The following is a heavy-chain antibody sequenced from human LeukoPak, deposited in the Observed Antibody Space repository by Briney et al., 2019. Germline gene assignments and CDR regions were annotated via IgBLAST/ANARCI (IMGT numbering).Heavy chain of an antibody. CDR2: IYPGDSDT. Sequence: GKSLKLSCKGSGYSFTSYWIGWVRQMPGKGLEWMGIIYPGDSDTRYSPSFQGQVTISADKSISTAYLQWSSLKASDTAVYACARPLYSSCWSPPGYWGQATLVTVSS. V-gene: IGHV5-51*01. CDR3: ARPLYSSCWSPPGY. D-gene: IGHD6-13*01. J-gene: IGHJ1*01. CDR1: GYSFTSYW.